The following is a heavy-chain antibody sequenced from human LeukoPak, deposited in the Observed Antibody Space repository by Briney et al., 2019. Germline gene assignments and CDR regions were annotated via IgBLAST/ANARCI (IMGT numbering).Heavy chain of an antibody. CDR1: GGSISSGGYY. J-gene: IGHJ4*02. CDR2: IYYSGST. CDR3: ARVPRGAGALDY. V-gene: IGHV4-31*03. Sequence: SQTLSLTCTVSGGSISSGGYYWSWIRQHPGKGLEWIGYIYYSGSTYYNPSLKSRVTVSVDKSKNQFSLKLNSVTAPDTAVYYCARVPRGAGALDYWGQGTLVTVSS. D-gene: IGHD3-10*01.